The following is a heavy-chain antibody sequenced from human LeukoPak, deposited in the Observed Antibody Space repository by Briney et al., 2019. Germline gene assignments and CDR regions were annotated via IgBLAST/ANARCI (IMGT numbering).Heavy chain of an antibody. CDR3: ARDITMVRGVIITWVSWFDP. J-gene: IGHJ5*02. D-gene: IGHD3-10*01. CDR1: GFTFDDYG. V-gene: IGHV3-20*04. CDR2: INWNGGST. Sequence: GGSLRLSCAASGFTFDDYGMSWVRQAPGKGLEWVSGINWNGGSTGYADSVKGRFTISRDNSKNTLYLQMNSLRAEDTAVYYCARDITMVRGVIITWVSWFDPWGQGTLVTVSS.